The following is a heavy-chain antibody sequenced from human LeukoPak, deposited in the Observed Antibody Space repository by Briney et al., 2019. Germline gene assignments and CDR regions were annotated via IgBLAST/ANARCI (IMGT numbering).Heavy chain of an antibody. CDR2: IIPILETA. CDR3: ATGEGPSDISTALSLYQ. Sequence: SVTVSCKASGGIFRSHSISWLRQAPGQGLEWMGGIIPILETAEYSHKFRGRVTITADTSTATVYMELSNLSSEDTAVYSCATGEGPSDISTALSLYQWGQGTLVIVS. CDR1: GGIFRSHS. J-gene: IGHJ4*02. D-gene: IGHD3-9*01. V-gene: IGHV1-69*06.